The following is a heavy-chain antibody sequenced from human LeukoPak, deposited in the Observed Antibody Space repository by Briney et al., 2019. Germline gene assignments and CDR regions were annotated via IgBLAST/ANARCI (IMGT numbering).Heavy chain of an antibody. D-gene: IGHD3-22*01. CDR1: GCTFSNYG. Sequence: ASVKVSCKTSGCTFSNYGMVWVRQAPGQGLEWMGWFNPDSGGTNYAQKFQGRVTMTRDTSISTAYMELSRLRSDDTAVYYCARVDDRGHYYDSSGPRKLFDYWGQGTLVTVSS. CDR2: FNPDSGGT. J-gene: IGHJ4*02. CDR3: ARVDDRGHYYDSSGPRKLFDY. V-gene: IGHV1-2*02.